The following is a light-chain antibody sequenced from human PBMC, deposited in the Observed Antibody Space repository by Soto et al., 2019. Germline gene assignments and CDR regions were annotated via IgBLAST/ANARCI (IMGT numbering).Light chain of an antibody. CDR3: QKYNSAPSWT. J-gene: IGKJ1*01. CDR1: QGISNY. V-gene: IGKV1-27*01. Sequence: DIQMTQSPSSLSASVGDRGTITCRASQGISNYLAWYQQKPGKVPKLLIYAASTLQSGVPSRFSGSGSGTAFTLTISSLQPEDVATYYCQKYNSAPSWTFGQGTKVEIK. CDR2: AAS.